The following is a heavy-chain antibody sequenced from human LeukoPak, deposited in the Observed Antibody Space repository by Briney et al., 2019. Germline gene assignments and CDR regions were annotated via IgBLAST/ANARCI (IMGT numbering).Heavy chain of an antibody. CDR2: IKSESDGGTT. Sequence: GGSLRLSCVASRFXFSQAWMSWVRQAPGKGQEWVGRIKSESDGGTTDYAAPVKGRFTISRDDSKNTLFLQMNSLQTADTAVYYCTTSGWFDHWGQGTLVTVSS. CDR1: RFXFSQAW. D-gene: IGHD1-26*01. J-gene: IGHJ5*02. V-gene: IGHV3-15*01. CDR3: TTSGWFDH.